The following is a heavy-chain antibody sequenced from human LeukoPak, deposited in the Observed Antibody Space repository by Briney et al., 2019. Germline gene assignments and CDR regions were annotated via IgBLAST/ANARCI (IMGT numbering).Heavy chain of an antibody. CDR3: ARASGSYWWFDS. D-gene: IGHD1-26*01. CDR1: GYTFTSYG. CDR2: ISAYNGNT. Sequence: ASVKVSCKASGYTFTSYGISWVRRAPGQGLEWMGWISAYNGNTNYAQKFQGSVTMTRDTSISTAYMELNRLRSDDTAVYYCARASGSYWWFDSWGQGTLVTVSS. V-gene: IGHV1-18*01. J-gene: IGHJ5*01.